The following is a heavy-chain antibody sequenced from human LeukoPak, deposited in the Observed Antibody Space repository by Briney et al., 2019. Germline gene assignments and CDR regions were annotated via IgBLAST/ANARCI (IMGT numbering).Heavy chain of an antibody. J-gene: IGHJ4*02. Sequence: SETLSLTCTVSGYSISSGYYWGWMRQPPGKGLEGIANIYHSGKAYYNASLQSRVTLSVDSSTNQFFLNLTSVTASDTGVYYFARELGVMTGPSWGQGTLVVVSS. CDR3: ARELGVMTGPS. CDR1: GYSISSGYY. CDR2: IYHSGKA. V-gene: IGHV4-38-2*02. D-gene: IGHD3-9*01.